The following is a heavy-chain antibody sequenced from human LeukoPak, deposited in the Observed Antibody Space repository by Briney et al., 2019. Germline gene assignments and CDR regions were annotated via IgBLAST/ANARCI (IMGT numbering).Heavy chain of an antibody. D-gene: IGHD1-26*01. Sequence: SETLSLTCTVSDYSISRGFYWAWIRQPPGKVLEWICSLHHSGTTAYSPSLKSPVIISAATSKNQFSLKVNSVTAADTAVYFCARETGSYVRVIEYWGPGTLVTVSA. CDR3: ARETGSYVRVIEY. CDR2: LHHSGTT. V-gene: IGHV4-38-2*02. CDR1: DYSISRGFY. J-gene: IGHJ4*02.